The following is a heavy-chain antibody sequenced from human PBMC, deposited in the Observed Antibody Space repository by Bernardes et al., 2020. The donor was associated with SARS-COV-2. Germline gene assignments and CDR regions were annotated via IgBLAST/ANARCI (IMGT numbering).Heavy chain of an antibody. J-gene: IGHJ6*02. V-gene: IGHV3-53*01. CDR2: LYSGGPT. CDR3: ATAPHYYYGLDV. CDR1: KFTVSNNY. Sequence: GGSLRLSCEASKFTVSNNYMSWVRQAPGKGLEWVSLLYSGGPTYYADSVKGRFTVSRDNSKNTLFLQMSDLRAEDTAIYYCATAPHYYYGLDVWGQGTAVTVSS.